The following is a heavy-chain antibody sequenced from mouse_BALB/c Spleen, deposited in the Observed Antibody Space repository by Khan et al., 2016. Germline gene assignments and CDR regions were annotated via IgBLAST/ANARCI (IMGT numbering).Heavy chain of an antibody. Sequence: EVQLQESGGGLVQPGGSLKLSCAASGFDFRRYWISWVRQAPGKGLEWLGEINPDSSTIYYTPPLKDKILIYRDHAKNTLYLQMSNVRSEDTALFYCARRGCPAYIAYWVQGTLVTVTA. J-gene: IGHJ3*01. D-gene: IGHD3-3*01. CDR3: ARRGCPAYIAY. CDR1: GFDFRRYW. V-gene: IGHV4-1*02. CDR2: INPDSSTI.